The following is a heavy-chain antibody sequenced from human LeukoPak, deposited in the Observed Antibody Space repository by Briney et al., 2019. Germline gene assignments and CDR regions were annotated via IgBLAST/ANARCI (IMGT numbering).Heavy chain of an antibody. Sequence: PSQTLSLTCTVSGGSISSSSYYWGWIRQPPGKGLEWIGSIYYSGSTYYNPSLKSRVTISVDTSKNQFSLKLSSVTAADTAVYYCARRSTVTTFSFDCWGQGTLVTVSS. D-gene: IGHD4-17*01. J-gene: IGHJ4*02. CDR3: ARRSTVTTFSFDC. CDR1: GGSISSSSYY. CDR2: IYYSGST. V-gene: IGHV4-39*01.